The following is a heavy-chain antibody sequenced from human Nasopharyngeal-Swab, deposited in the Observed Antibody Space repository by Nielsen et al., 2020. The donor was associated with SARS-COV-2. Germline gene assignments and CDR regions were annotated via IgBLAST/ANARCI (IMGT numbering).Heavy chain of an antibody. D-gene: IGHD6-13*01. V-gene: IGHV1-8*01. CDR1: GYTLTELS. Sequence: ASVKVSCKASGYTLTELSMHWVRQAPGKGLEWMGWMNPNSGNTGYAQKFQGRVTMTRNTSISTAYMELSSLRSEDTAVYYCARAGAAAPGVYYGMDVWGQGTTVTVSS. J-gene: IGHJ6*02. CDR3: ARAGAAAPGVYYGMDV. CDR2: MNPNSGNT.